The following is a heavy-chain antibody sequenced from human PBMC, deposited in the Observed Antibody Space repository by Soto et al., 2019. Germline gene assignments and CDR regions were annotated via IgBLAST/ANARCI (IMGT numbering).Heavy chain of an antibody. Sequence: SETLSLTCNVSGGSISSYYRSWIRQPAGKGLEWIGRIYTSGSTNYNPSLKSRVTMSVDTSKNQFSLKLSSVTAADTAVYYCARIGSDILTGGVDYWGQGTLVTVSS. CDR1: GGSISSYY. J-gene: IGHJ4*02. V-gene: IGHV4-4*07. CDR3: ARIGSDILTGGVDY. D-gene: IGHD3-9*01. CDR2: IYTSGST.